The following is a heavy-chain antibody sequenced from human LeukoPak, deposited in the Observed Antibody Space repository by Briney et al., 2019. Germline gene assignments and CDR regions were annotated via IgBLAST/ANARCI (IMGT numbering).Heavy chain of an antibody. V-gene: IGHV3-66*04. D-gene: IGHD4-17*01. CDR3: ARQTTVTLRVIDY. J-gene: IGHJ4*02. CDR1: GFTVSSNY. CDR2: IYSGGST. Sequence: PGGSLRLSCAASGFTVSSNYMSWVRQAPGKGLEWVSVIYSGGSTYYADSVKGRFTISRDNSKNTLYLQMNSLRDEDTAVYYCARQTTVTLRVIDYWGQGTLVIVSS.